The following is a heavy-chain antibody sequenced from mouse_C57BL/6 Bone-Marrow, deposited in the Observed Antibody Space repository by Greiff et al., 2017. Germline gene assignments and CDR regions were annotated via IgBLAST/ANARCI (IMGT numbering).Heavy chain of an antibody. V-gene: IGHV1-26*01. J-gene: IGHJ1*03. CDR1: GYTFTDYY. CDR3: ARKGYCDV. CDR2: INPNNGGT. Sequence: VQLQQSGPELVKPGASVKISCKASGYTFTDYYMNWVKQSHGKSLEWIGDINPNNGGTSYNQKFKGKATLTVDKSSSTAYMELRSLTSEDSAVYYCARKGYCDVWGTGTTVTVSA.